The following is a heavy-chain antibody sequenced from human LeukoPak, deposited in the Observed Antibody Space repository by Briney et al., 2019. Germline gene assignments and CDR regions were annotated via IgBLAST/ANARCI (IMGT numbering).Heavy chain of an antibody. J-gene: IGHJ6*04. CDR2: ISGSGGST. CDR1: GFTFSSYT. D-gene: IGHD2-2*01. Sequence: PGGSLRLSCAASGFTFSSYTMSWVRQAPGKGLEWVSAISGSGGSTYYADSVKGRFTISRDNSKNTLYLQMNSLRAEDTAVYYCAEGGYCSSTSCYFGPNYGMDVWGKGTTVTVSS. CDR3: AEGGYCSSTSCYFGPNYGMDV. V-gene: IGHV3-23*01.